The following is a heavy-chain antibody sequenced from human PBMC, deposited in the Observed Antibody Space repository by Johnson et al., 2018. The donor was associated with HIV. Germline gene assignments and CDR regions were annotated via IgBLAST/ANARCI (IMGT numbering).Heavy chain of an antibody. V-gene: IGHV3-30*02. CDR1: GFTFSSYG. J-gene: IGHJ3*02. Sequence: VLLVESGGGVVQPGRSLRLSCAASGFTFSSYGMHWVRQAPGKGLEWVAFIRYDGSNKYYADSVKGRFTISRDNSKNTLYLQMNSLRSEDTALYYCAKGGLGHTDAFDIWGQGTMVTVSS. CDR3: AKGGLGHTDAFDI. CDR2: IRYDGSNK. D-gene: IGHD6-19*01.